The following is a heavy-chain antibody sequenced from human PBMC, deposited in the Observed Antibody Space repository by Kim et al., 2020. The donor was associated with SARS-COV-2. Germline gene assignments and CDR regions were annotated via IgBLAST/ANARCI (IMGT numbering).Heavy chain of an antibody. J-gene: IGHJ4*02. D-gene: IGHD4-4*01. CDR3: AKDPFRMATVLFDY. V-gene: IGHV3-23*01. Sequence: AATGKGRFTTSRDNSKNTLYLQMNSLRAEDTAVYYCAKDPFRMATVLFDYWGQGTLVTVSS.